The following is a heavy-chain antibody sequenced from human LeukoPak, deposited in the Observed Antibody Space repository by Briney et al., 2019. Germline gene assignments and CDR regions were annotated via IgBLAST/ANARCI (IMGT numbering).Heavy chain of an antibody. D-gene: IGHD3-22*01. CDR3: ARRRPGSSGYYVFDY. V-gene: IGHV4-59*01. Sequence: SETLSLACSVSGGPFSTYYWSWIRQPPGKGLGWIGYIYYSGSTNYNPSLKSRVTISVDTSKNQFSLKLSSVTAADTALYYCARRRPGSSGYYVFDYWGQGTLVTVSS. CDR2: IYYSGST. CDR1: GGPFSTYY. J-gene: IGHJ4*02.